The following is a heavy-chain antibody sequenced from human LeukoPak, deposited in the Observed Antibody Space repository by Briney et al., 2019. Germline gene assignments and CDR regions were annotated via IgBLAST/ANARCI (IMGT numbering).Heavy chain of an antibody. CDR1: GFTFSSYG. J-gene: IGHJ6*02. CDR3: AKEGREDGDYPYGMDV. CDR2: ISYDGSNK. V-gene: IGHV3-30*18. D-gene: IGHD4-17*01. Sequence: PGRSLRLSCAASGFTFSSYGMHWVRQAPGKGLEWVAVISYDGSNKYYADSVKGRFTISRDNSKNTLYLQMNSLRAEDTAVYYCAKEGREDGDYPYGMDVRGQGTTVTVSS.